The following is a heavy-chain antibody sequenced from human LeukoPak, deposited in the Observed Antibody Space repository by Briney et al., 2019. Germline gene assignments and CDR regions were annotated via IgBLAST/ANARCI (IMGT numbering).Heavy chain of an antibody. J-gene: IGHJ4*02. CDR3: AKDHYGDQNY. Sequence: GGSVRLSCAASGFTFSSYGMHWVRQAPGKGLEWVAVISYDGSNKYYADSVKGRFTISRDNSKNTLYLQMNSLRAEDTAVYYCAKDHYGDQNYWGQGTLVTVSS. V-gene: IGHV3-30*18. CDR1: GFTFSSYG. CDR2: ISYDGSNK. D-gene: IGHD4-17*01.